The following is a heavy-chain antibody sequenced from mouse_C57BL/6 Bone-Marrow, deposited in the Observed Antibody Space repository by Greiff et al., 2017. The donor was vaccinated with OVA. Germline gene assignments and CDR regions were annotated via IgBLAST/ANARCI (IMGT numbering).Heavy chain of an antibody. V-gene: IGHV1-80*01. Sequence: LQESGAELVKPGASVKISCKASGYAFSSYWMNWVKQRPGKGLEWIGQIYPGDGDTNYNGKFKGKATLTADKSSSTAYMQLSSLTSEDSAVYFCAREAGTEDFDYWGQGTTLTVSS. D-gene: IGHD4-1*01. CDR1: GYAFSSYW. CDR2: IYPGDGDT. J-gene: IGHJ2*01. CDR3: AREAGTEDFDY.